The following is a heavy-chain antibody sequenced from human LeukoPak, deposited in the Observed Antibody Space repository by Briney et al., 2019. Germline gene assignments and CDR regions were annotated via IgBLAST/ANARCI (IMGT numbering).Heavy chain of an antibody. D-gene: IGHD2-15*01. CDR2: ISYDGSNK. J-gene: IGHJ4*02. CDR1: GFTFSSYA. V-gene: IGHV3-30*04. Sequence: GRSLRLSCAGSGFTFSSYAMHWVRQAPGKGLEWVAVISYDGSNKYYADSVKGRFTISRDNSKNTLYLQMNSLRAEDTAVYYCARGVVVVAAQDYWGQGTLVTVSS. CDR3: ARGVVVVAAQDY.